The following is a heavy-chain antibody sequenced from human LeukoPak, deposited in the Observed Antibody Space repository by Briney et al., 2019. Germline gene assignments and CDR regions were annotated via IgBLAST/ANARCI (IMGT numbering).Heavy chain of an antibody. V-gene: IGHV1-8*01. CDR3: ARGDEYSSSSVSYYGMDV. J-gene: IGHJ6*02. Sequence: GAAVKVSCKASGYTFTRYDINWLRQATGQGLEWMGWMNPNKGNTRYAQNFQGRITITRNTSISTAYMELSSLRSEEKAVEYCARGDEYSSSSVSYYGMDVWGQGTTV. CDR1: GYTFTRYD. CDR2: MNPNKGNT. D-gene: IGHD6-6*01.